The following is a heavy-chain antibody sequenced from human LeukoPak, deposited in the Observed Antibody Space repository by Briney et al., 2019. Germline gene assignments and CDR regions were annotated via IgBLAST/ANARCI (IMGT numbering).Heavy chain of an antibody. CDR1: GGSISSGSYY. Sequence: SETLSLTCTVSGGSISSGSYYWSWIRQPAGKGLEWIGRIYTSGSTNYNPSLKSRVTISVDTSKNQFSLKLSSVTAADTAVYYCARFRPIAAAGISRWSWFDPWGQGTLVTVSS. CDR3: ARFRPIAAAGISRWSWFDP. J-gene: IGHJ5*02. CDR2: IYTSGST. D-gene: IGHD6-13*01. V-gene: IGHV4-61*02.